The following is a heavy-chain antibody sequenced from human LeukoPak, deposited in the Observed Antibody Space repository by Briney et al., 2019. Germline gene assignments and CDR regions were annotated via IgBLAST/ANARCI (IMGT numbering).Heavy chain of an antibody. Sequence: GGSLRLSCAASGFIFSSYWMSWVRQAPGKGLEWVAFIRYDGSNKYYADSVKGRFTISRDNSKNTLYLQMNSLRAEDTAVYYCATSRDDILTGYYVFWGQGTLVTVSS. CDR3: ATSRDDILTGYYVF. CDR2: IRYDGSNK. CDR1: GFIFSSYW. J-gene: IGHJ4*02. V-gene: IGHV3-30*02. D-gene: IGHD3-9*01.